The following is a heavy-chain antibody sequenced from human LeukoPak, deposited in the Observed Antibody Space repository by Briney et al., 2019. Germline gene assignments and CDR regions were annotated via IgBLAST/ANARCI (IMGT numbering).Heavy chain of an antibody. D-gene: IGHD3-22*01. J-gene: IGHJ4*02. CDR2: IKQDGSEK. CDR1: GFTFSSYW. V-gene: IGHV3-7*01. CDR3: ARLGNYYDSSGYHFDY. Sequence: PGGSLRLSCAASGFTFSSYWMSWVRQAPGKGLEWVANIKQDGSEKYYVDSVKGRFTISRDNAKNSLYPQMNSLRAEDTAVYYCARLGNYYDSSGYHFDYWGQGTLVTVSS.